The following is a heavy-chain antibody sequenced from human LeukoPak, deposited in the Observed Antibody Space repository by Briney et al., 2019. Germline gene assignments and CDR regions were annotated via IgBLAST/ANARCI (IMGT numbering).Heavy chain of an antibody. V-gene: IGHV3-30*18. J-gene: IGHJ4*02. CDR3: AKDLQDGHFDY. Sequence: GGSLRLSCAASGFTFSSYGMHWVRQAPGKGLEWVAVISYDGSNKYYADSVKGRFTISRDNSKNTLYLQMNSLRAEDTAVYYCAKDLQDGHFDYWGQGTLVSVSS. D-gene: IGHD2-15*01. CDR1: GFTFSSYG. CDR2: ISYDGSNK.